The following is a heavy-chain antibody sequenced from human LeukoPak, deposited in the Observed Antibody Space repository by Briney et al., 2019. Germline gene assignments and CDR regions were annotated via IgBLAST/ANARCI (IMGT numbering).Heavy chain of an antibody. J-gene: IGHJ6*04. V-gene: IGHV3-48*03. CDR2: ISSSGSTI. Sequence: GGSLRLSCAASGFTFSSYEMNWVRQAPGKGPEWVSYISSSGSTIYYADSVKGRFTISRDNAKNSLYLQMSSLRAEDTAVYYCAELGITMIGGVWGKGTTVTISS. CDR3: AELGITMIGGV. D-gene: IGHD3-10*02. CDR1: GFTFSSYE.